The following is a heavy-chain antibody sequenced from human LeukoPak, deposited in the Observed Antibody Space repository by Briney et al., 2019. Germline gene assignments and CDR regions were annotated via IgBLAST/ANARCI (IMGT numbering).Heavy chain of an antibody. CDR1: GFTFSSYG. CDR2: IYSGGST. D-gene: IGHD4-17*01. J-gene: IGHJ4*02. Sequence: GGSLRLSCAASGFTFSSYGMHWVRQAPGKGLEWVSVIYSGGSTYYADSVKGRFTISRDNSKNTLYLQMNSLRAEDTAVYYCARDRDYGDFWSWGQGTLVTVSS. V-gene: IGHV3-66*01. CDR3: ARDRDYGDFWS.